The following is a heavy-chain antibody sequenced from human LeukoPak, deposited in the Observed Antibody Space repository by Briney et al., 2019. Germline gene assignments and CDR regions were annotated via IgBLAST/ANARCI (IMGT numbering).Heavy chain of an antibody. CDR2: IAHDGNNK. V-gene: IGHV3-30*09. J-gene: IGHJ2*01. CDR3: AKDGAANSYWYFDL. CDR1: QFTFSNYV. D-gene: IGHD4/OR15-4a*01. Sequence: GGSLRLSCAASQFTFSNYVMHWVRQAPGKGLEGLAVIAHDGNNKFYSDSVKGRFAISRDNPKNTLYLQMSSLSAEDTAVSFCAKDGAANSYWYFDLWGRGTLVTVSS.